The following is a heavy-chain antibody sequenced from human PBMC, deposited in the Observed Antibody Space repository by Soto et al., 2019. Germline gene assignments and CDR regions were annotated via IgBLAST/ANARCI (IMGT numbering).Heavy chain of an antibody. CDR2: INPSGGST. D-gene: IGHD2-15*01. V-gene: IGHV1-46*01. Sequence: ASVKVSCKASGYTFTSYYMHWVRQAPGQGLEWMGIINPSGGSTSYAQKFQGRVTMTRDTSTSTVYMELRSLRSEDTAVYYCARGPKGYCSGGSCQGTYMDVWGQGT. J-gene: IGHJ6*02. CDR1: GYTFTSYY. CDR3: ARGPKGYCSGGSCQGTYMDV.